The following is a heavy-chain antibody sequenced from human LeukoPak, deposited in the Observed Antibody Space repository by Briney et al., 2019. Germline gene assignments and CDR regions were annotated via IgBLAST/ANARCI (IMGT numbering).Heavy chain of an antibody. J-gene: IGHJ6*03. CDR3: ARVAARSYYYYYMDV. CDR2: IIPIFGTA. D-gene: IGHD6-6*01. Sequence: SVKVSCKASGGTFSSYAISCVRQAPGQGLEWMGGIIPIFGTANYAQKFQGRVTITADESTSTAYMELSSLRSEDTAVYYCARVAARSYYYYYMDVWGKGTTVTVSS. V-gene: IGHV1-69*13. CDR1: GGTFSSYA.